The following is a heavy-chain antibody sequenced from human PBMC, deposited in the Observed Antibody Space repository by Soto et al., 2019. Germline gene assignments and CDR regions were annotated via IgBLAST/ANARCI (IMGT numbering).Heavy chain of an antibody. CDR3: AREYCSGGTCYGVFHI. J-gene: IGHJ3*02. V-gene: IGHV4-31*03. D-gene: IGHD2-15*01. Sequence: SETLSLTCTVSGGSISSGGYYWTWVRQHPGEGLEWIGYISYSGRTYYNPSLKSRVTISVDTSKKQFSLSLSSVTAADTAVYYCAREYCSGGTCYGVFHICGQGTLVTISS. CDR1: GGSISSGGYY. CDR2: ISYSGRT.